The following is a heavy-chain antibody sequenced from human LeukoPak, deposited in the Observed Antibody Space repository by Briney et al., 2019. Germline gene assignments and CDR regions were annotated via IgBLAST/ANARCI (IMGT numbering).Heavy chain of an antibody. CDR1: GYTFTGYY. CDR3: ARDAIAAAGTNDY. CDR2: INPNSGGT. J-gene: IGHJ4*02. Sequence: ASVTVSCKASGYTFTGYYMHRVRQAPGQGVEWMGWINPNSGGTNYAQKFQGRVTMTRDTSISTAYMELSRLRSDDTAVYYCARDAIAAAGTNDYWGQGTLVTVSS. D-gene: IGHD6-13*01. V-gene: IGHV1-2*02.